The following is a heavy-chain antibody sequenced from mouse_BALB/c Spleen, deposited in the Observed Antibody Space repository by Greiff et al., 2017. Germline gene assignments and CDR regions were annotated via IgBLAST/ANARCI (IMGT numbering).Heavy chain of an antibody. V-gene: IGHV1-5*01. CDR2: IYPGNSDT. Sequence: VQLQQSGTVLARPGASVKMSCKASGYTFTSYWMHWVKQRPGQGLEWIGAIYPGNSDTSYNQKFKGKAKLTAVTSTSTAYMELSSLTNEDSAVYYCTKGIYYGYDGYAMDYWGQGTSVTVSS. D-gene: IGHD2-2*01. J-gene: IGHJ4*01. CDR1: GYTFTSYW. CDR3: TKGIYYGYDGYAMDY.